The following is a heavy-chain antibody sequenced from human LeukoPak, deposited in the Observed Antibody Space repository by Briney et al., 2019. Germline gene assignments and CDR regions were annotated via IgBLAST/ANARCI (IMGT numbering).Heavy chain of an antibody. D-gene: IGHD6-19*01. CDR2: ITSDGSST. Sequence: GGSLRLSCAASGFTFSSYRMHWVRQTPEKGLVWVSRITSDGSSTNYADSVKGRFTISRDNAKSTLYLQMNSLRAEDTAVYYRARVSTVAGRPFDYWGQGTLVTVSS. V-gene: IGHV3-74*01. CDR3: ARVSTVAGRPFDY. J-gene: IGHJ4*02. CDR1: GFTFSSYR.